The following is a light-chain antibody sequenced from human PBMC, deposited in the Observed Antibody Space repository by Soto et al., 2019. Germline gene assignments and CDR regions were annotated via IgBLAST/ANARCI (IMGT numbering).Light chain of an antibody. CDR1: QSLLHLNGNNY. J-gene: IGKJ3*01. CDR3: MQALETPVT. V-gene: IGKV2-28*01. Sequence: DIVLTQSPLSLSVTPGEPASFSCRANQSLLHLNGNNYLDWYLQKPGQSPHLLIYLGSNRASGGPDRFSGSGSATDFTLRISRVEADDVGVYYCMQALETPVTFGPGTKVDIK. CDR2: LGS.